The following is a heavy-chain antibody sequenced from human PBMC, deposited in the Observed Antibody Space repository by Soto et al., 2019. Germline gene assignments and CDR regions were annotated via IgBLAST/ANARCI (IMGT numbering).Heavy chain of an antibody. D-gene: IGHD3-10*01. CDR3: ARDGGFGELKY. V-gene: IGHV1-69*18. Sequence: QVQLVQSGAELKKPGSSVQVYCKASGDTFSGYPINWVRQAPGEGLEWMGRIIPVFGTTNDAQRFEGRVTFTADESTNTAYMELRGLLSEDTAVYYCARDGGFGELKYWGPGTLVTVSS. CDR2: IIPVFGTT. CDR1: GDTFSGYP. J-gene: IGHJ4*02.